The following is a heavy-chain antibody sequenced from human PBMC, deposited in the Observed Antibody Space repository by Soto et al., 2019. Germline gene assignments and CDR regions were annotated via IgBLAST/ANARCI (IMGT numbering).Heavy chain of an antibody. CDR1: GYTFTSYY. D-gene: IGHD3-3*01. CDR2: INPSGGST. CDR3: ARDLNRRFLEWPQNNWFDP. V-gene: IGHV1-46*01. Sequence: ASVKVSFKASGYTFTSYYLHWVRQAPGQGLEWMGIINPSGGSTSYAQKFQGRVTMTRDTSTSTVYMELSSLRSEDTAVYYCARDLNRRFLEWPQNNWFDPWGQGTLVTVSS. J-gene: IGHJ5*02.